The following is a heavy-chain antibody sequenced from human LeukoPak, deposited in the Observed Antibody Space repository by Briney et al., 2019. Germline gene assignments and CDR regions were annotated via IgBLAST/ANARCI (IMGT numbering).Heavy chain of an antibody. J-gene: IGHJ4*02. Sequence: GESLRLSCATSQFKFNNYGMTWVRQGPGKGLEWVSSITGSGGRTQYADSVKGRFTISRDNSKNTLYLQMNSLRAEDTAVYYCAKDFGGDYVGADYWGQGTLVTVSS. CDR1: QFKFNNYG. CDR2: ITGSGGRT. D-gene: IGHD4-17*01. V-gene: IGHV3-23*01. CDR3: AKDFGGDYVGADY.